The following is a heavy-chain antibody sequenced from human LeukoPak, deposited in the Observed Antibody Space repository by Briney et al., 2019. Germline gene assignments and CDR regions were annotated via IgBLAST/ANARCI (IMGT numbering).Heavy chain of an antibody. CDR2: ISSSSTI. V-gene: IGHV3-48*01. Sequence: GGSLRLSCAASGLTISSCSMNWVRQAPGKGLQWVSYISSSSTIYYADSVKGRFTISRDNAKNSLYLQMNSLRAEDTAVYYCARALWFGETFPAYWGQGTLVTVSS. D-gene: IGHD3-10*01. CDR3: ARALWFGETFPAY. CDR1: GLTISSCS. J-gene: IGHJ4*02.